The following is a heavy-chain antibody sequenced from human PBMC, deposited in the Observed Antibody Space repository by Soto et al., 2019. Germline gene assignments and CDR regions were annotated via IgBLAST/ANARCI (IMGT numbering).Heavy chain of an antibody. CDR1: GGSISSGGYY. D-gene: IGHD6-25*01. CDR2: IYYSGST. Sequence: SETLSLTCTVSGGSISSGGYYWSWIRQHPGKGLEWIGYIYYSGSTYYNPSLKSRVTISVDTSKNQFSLKLSSVTAADTALYYCARGLNKAALSFEYWGQGTLVTVSS. J-gene: IGHJ4*01. CDR3: ARGLNKAALSFEY. V-gene: IGHV4-31*03.